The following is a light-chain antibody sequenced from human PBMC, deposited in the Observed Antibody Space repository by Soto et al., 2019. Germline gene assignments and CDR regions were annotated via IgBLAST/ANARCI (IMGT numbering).Light chain of an antibody. Sequence: DIQMTQSPSTLSASVGDRVPITCRASQSISSYLNWYQQKPGKAPKLLIYAASSLQSGVPSRFSGSGSGTDFTLTISSLQPEDFATYYCQQSYSTPRFGQGTKVDIK. J-gene: IGKJ1*01. CDR1: QSISSY. CDR3: QQSYSTPR. V-gene: IGKV1-39*01. CDR2: AAS.